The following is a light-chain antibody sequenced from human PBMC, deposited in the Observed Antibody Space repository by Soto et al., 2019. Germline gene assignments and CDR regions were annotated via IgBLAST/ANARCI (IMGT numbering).Light chain of an antibody. CDR3: LQRSNWPLT. V-gene: IGKV3-11*01. J-gene: IGKJ3*01. CDR1: QRVSRY. CDR2: DAS. Sequence: EIVLTQSPATLSLSPGERATLSCRASQRVSRYLAWYQQKPGQAPRLLIYDASNRATGIPARFSGSGSGTDFTLTICSLEPEDFAVYYCLQRSNWPLTFGPGTKVDIK.